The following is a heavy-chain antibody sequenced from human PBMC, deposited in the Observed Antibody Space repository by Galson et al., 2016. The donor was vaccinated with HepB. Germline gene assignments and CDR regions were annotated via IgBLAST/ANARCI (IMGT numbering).Heavy chain of an antibody. CDR1: GFTLSSYG. CDR2: ISFDGSYK. V-gene: IGHV3-30*18. CDR3: AKTTAMVAYYYYGMDV. Sequence: SLRLSCAASGFTLSSYGMHWVRQAPGKGLEWVAVISFDGSYKYYADSVKGRFTISRDNSKNTIYLQMISLRAEDTAVYYCAKTTAMVAYYYYGMDVWGKGTTVTVSS. J-gene: IGHJ6*04. D-gene: IGHD5-18*01.